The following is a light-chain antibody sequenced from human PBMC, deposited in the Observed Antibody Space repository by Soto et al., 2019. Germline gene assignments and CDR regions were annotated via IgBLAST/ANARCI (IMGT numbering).Light chain of an antibody. J-gene: IGKJ1*01. Sequence: EFVLTQSPGTLSLSPGERATLSCRASQTVRNNYLAWYQQKPGQAPRLLIYDASSRATGIPDRFSGGGSGTDFTLTISRLQPDDFATYYCQQYETFSGTFGPGTKVDI. CDR3: QQYETFSGT. CDR1: QTVRNNY. CDR2: DAS. V-gene: IGKV3-20*01.